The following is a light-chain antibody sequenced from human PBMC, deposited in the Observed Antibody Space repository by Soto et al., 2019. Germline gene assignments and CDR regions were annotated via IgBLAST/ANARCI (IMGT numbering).Light chain of an antibody. V-gene: IGLV2-14*01. Sequence: QSALTQPASVSGTPGQSITISCTGSNSDVGLYDFVSWYQHHPGRAPKLIVSEVSHRPSGISNRFSGSKSGNTASLTISGLQSEDEADYYCISYTSDDVRYVFGTWTKLTVL. CDR3: ISYTSDDVRYV. CDR1: NSDVGLYDF. CDR2: EVS. J-gene: IGLJ1*01.